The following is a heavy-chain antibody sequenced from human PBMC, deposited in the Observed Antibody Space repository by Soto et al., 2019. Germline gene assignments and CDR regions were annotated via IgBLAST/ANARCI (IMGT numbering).Heavy chain of an antibody. Sequence: QPGGSLRLSCAASGFTLSDYYINWVRQAPGKGLEWVGRTRNKANSYTTDYAAFVKGRFTISRDDSKNLIYLQMNSLKTEDTAVYYCAREGSSSGPDYEYWGQGT. V-gene: IGHV3-72*01. CDR3: AREGSSSGPDYEY. D-gene: IGHD3-22*01. CDR1: GFTLSDYY. CDR2: TRNKANSYTT. J-gene: IGHJ4*02.